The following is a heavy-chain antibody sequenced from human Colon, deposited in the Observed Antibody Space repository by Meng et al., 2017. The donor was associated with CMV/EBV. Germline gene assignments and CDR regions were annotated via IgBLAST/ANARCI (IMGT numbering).Heavy chain of an antibody. CDR3: ARAIAAAGHFDY. V-gene: IGHV1-46*01. Sequence: KEAGTTLTSYYIQWVRQAPEQGLEWMGRIDPSGGSRTYTQEFEGRVIMTRDTSTSTVHMELTSLRSEDTAVYDCARAIAAAGHFDYWGQGTLVTVSS. D-gene: IGHD6-13*01. CDR2: IDPSGGSR. J-gene: IGHJ4*02. CDR1: GTTLTSYY.